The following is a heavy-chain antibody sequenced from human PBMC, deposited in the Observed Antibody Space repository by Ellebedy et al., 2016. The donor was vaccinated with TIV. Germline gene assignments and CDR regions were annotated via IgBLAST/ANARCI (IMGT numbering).Heavy chain of an antibody. CDR3: TREVSMTTVTN. CDR1: GFAVGNEY. J-gene: IGHJ4*02. CDR2: IGSKASGGTT. Sequence: GGSLRLXCTASGFAVGNEYMSWVRQAPGKGLEWVGFIGSKASGGTTDYDASVKGRFTISRDESKNIAYLQMNSLKTEDTAMYYCTREVSMTTVTNWGQGTLVTVSS. V-gene: IGHV3-49*04. D-gene: IGHD4-17*01.